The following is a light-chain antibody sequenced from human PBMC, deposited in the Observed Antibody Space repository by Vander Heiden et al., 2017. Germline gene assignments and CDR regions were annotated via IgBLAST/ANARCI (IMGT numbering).Light chain of an antibody. V-gene: IGKV3-11*01. CDR3: QQRSIWPPIT. CDR2: DAS. CDR1: QSVSSY. Sequence: EIVLTQPPATLSLSPGERATLSCRASQSVSSYLAWYQQKPGQAPRLLIYDASNRATSIPARFSGSGSGTDFTLTISSLEPEDFAVYYCQQRSIWPPITFGQGTRLEI. J-gene: IGKJ5*01.